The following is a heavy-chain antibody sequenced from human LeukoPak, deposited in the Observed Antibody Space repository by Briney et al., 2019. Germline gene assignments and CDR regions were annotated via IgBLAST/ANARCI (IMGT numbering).Heavy chain of an antibody. CDR1: GFTFSSYE. J-gene: IGHJ6*04. CDR2: ISSSGSTI. Sequence: GESLRLSCAASGFTFSSYEMNWVRQAPGKGLEWVSYISSSGSTIYYADSVKGRFTISRDNAKNSLYLQMNSLRAEDTAVYYCAELGITMIGGVWGKGTTVTVSS. D-gene: IGHD3-10*02. V-gene: IGHV3-48*03. CDR3: AELGITMIGGV.